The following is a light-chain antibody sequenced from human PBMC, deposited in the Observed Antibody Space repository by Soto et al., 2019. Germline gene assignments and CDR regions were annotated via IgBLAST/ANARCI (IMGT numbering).Light chain of an antibody. Sequence: EIVMTQSPATLSVSPGERATLSCRASQSVSSNLAWYQQKPGQAPRLLIYGASTRATGVPARFSGSGSGTEVTLTISSLRSEDFAVYYCQQYSDWPLSFGGGTKVEIK. V-gene: IGKV3-15*01. CDR1: QSVSSN. CDR2: GAS. J-gene: IGKJ4*01. CDR3: QQYSDWPLS.